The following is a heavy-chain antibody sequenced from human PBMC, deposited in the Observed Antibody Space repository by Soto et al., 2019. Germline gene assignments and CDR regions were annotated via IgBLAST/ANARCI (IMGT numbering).Heavy chain of an antibody. J-gene: IGHJ4*02. CDR2: IYHSGST. CDR3: ARSRYNWNDPFQY. V-gene: IGHV4-4*02. CDR1: GDSINRGAYY. D-gene: IGHD1-1*01. Sequence: SETLSLTCTVSGDSINRGAYYWSWVRQPPGKGLEWIGEIYHSGSTNYTPSLKSRVTVSVDKSKNQFSLNLASVTAADTAVYYCARSRYNWNDPFQYWGQGTLVTVSS.